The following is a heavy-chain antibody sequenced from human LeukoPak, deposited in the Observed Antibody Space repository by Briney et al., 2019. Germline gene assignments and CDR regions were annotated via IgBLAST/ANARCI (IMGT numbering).Heavy chain of an antibody. Sequence: GSLRLSCAASGFTFSSYAMSWVRQPPGKGLEWIGEINHSGSTNYNPSLKSRVTISVDTSKNQFSLKLSSVTAADTAVYYCARRGRGYSYGRWGQGTLVTVSS. J-gene: IGHJ4*02. CDR3: ARRGRGYSYGR. CDR2: INHSGST. D-gene: IGHD5-18*01. CDR1: GFTFSSYA. V-gene: IGHV4-34*01.